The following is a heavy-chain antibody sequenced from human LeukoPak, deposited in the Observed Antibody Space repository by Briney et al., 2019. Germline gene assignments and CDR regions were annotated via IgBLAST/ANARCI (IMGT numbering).Heavy chain of an antibody. CDR3: AKDTQTYYYDSSGYYWGDFDY. J-gene: IGHJ4*02. V-gene: IGHV3-30*02. D-gene: IGHD3-22*01. CDR1: GFTFSIYG. Sequence: GGSLRLSCAASGFTFSIYGMHWVRQAPGKGLEWVAFIRYDGSNKYYADSVKGRFTISRDNSKNTLYLQMNSLRAEDTAVYYCAKDTQTYYYDSSGYYWGDFDYWGQGTLVTVSS. CDR2: IRYDGSNK.